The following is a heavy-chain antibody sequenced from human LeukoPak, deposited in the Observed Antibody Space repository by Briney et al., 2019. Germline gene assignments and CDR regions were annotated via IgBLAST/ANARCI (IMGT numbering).Heavy chain of an antibody. V-gene: IGHV4-39*07. Sequence: SETLSLTCTVSGASISTIISYWGWIRQTPGKGLEWIGSIYYSGTTYYNPSLESRVTISIDTSKNQFSVKLTSVTAADTAVYYCARDQGAVAGIDPWGQGTLVTVSS. CDR2: IYYSGTT. D-gene: IGHD6-19*01. J-gene: IGHJ5*02. CDR1: GASISTIISY. CDR3: ARDQGAVAGIDP.